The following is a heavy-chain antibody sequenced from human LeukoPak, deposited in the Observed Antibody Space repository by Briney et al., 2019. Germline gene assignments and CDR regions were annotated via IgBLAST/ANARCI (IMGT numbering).Heavy chain of an antibody. Sequence: GESLKISCKGSGYSFTSYWIGWVRQMPGKGLEWMGTIYPGDSDTRYSPSFQGQVTISADKSISTAYLQWSSLKASDTAMYYCARHGVYDFWSGYYGPPHLYYMDVWGKGTTVTVSS. D-gene: IGHD3-3*01. CDR2: IYPGDSDT. CDR3: ARHGVYDFWSGYYGPPHLYYMDV. J-gene: IGHJ6*03. V-gene: IGHV5-51*01. CDR1: GYSFTSYW.